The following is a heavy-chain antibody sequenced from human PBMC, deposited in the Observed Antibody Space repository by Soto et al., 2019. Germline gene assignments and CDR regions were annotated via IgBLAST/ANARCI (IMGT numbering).Heavy chain of an antibody. CDR3: ARNNFSPYYYYYYYMDV. CDR2: IYHTGST. J-gene: IGHJ6*03. CDR1: GGSFNAYY. V-gene: IGHV4-34*01. Sequence: QVQIQEWGAGLLRPSETLSLTCAVYGGSFNAYYWSWVRQTPGKGLEWIGEIYHTGSTNYNPSFKSRVTISVDTSKNQFSLRLRSVTAADTAVYYCARNNFSPYYYYYYYMDVWGKGTTVTVSS.